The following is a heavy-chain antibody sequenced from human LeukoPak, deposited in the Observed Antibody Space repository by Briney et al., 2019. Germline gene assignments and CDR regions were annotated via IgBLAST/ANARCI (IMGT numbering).Heavy chain of an antibody. CDR3: ATDQGQVTPPLPASLPFDY. J-gene: IGHJ4*02. D-gene: IGHD1-14*01. CDR1: GYTFTSYA. CDR2: INAGNGNT. Sequence: ASVKVSCKASGYTFTSYAMHWVRQAPGQRLEWMGWINAGNGNTKYSQKFQGRVTITRDTSASTAYMELSSLRSEDTAVYYCATDQGQVTPPLPASLPFDYWGQGTLVTVSS. V-gene: IGHV1-3*01.